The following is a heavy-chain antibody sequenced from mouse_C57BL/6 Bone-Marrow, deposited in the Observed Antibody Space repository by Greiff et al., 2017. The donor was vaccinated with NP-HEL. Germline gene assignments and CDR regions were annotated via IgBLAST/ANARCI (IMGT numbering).Heavy chain of an antibody. Sequence: EVQVVESGPGLVKPSQSLSLTCSVTGYSITSGYYWNWIRQFPGNKLEWMGYISYDGSNNYNPSLKNRISITRDTSKNQFFLKLNSVTTEDTATYYCAREGDTYWYFDVWGTGTTVTVSS. J-gene: IGHJ1*03. CDR2: ISYDGSN. CDR1: GYSITSGYY. D-gene: IGHD3-3*01. V-gene: IGHV3-6*01. CDR3: AREGDTYWYFDV.